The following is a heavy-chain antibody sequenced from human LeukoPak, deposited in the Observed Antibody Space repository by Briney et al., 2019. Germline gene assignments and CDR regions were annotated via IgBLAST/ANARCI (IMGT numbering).Heavy chain of an antibody. CDR3: ARDEDYGIFVNVDY. J-gene: IGHJ4*02. V-gene: IGHV1-18*01. CDR2: ISAYTGHT. CDR1: GYNFRNYA. D-gene: IGHD4-17*01. Sequence: ASVKVSCKASGYNFRNYAINWVRQAPGQGLELMGWISAYTGHTNYAQKFQGRVTMTAYTATNTAYMELRSLRSDDTAVYYCARDEDYGIFVNVDYWGQGTLVTVSS.